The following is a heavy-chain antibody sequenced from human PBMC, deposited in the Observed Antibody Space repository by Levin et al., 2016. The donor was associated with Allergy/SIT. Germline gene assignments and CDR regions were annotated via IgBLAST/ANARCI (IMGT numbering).Heavy chain of an antibody. V-gene: IGHV1-3*01. CDR2: INAGNGNT. CDR3: TRAEGYYGSGIDY. D-gene: IGHD3-10*01. Sequence: ASVKVSCKASGYTFTSYAMHWVRQAPGQRLEWMGWINAGNGNTKYSQKFQGRVTITRDTSASTAYMELSSLRSEDTAVYYCTRAEGYYGSGIDYWGQGTLVTVSS. CDR1: GYTFTSYA. J-gene: IGHJ4*02.